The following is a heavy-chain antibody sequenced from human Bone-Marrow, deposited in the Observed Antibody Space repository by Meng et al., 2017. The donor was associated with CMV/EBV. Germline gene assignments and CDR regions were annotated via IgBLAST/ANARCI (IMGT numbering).Heavy chain of an antibody. Sequence: SGPTLVKPTQTLTLTCTFSGFSLSTSGVGVGWIRQPPGKALEWLALIYWNDDKRYSPSLKSRLTITKDTSKNQVVLTMTNMEPVDTATYYCAHSDSSSWYYWVDFDYWGQGTLVTVSS. V-gene: IGHV2-5*01. J-gene: IGHJ4*02. CDR2: IYWNDDK. D-gene: IGHD6-13*01. CDR1: GFSLSTSGVG. CDR3: AHSDSSSWYYWVDFDY.